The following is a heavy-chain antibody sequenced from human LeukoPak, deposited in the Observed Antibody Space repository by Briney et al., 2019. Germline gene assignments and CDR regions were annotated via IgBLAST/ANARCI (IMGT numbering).Heavy chain of an antibody. D-gene: IGHD3-9*01. J-gene: IGHJ4*02. CDR2: ITSGGDYI. Sequence: PGGSLRLSCAASGFTFNTSNMNWVRQAPGKGLEWVSSITSGGDYIYYADSVKGRFTTSRDNAKNSLSPQLNSLRVEDTAVYYCARGHYDVLAASYKWTPDYWGQGTLVTVSS. CDR3: ARGHYDVLAASYKWTPDY. CDR1: GFTFNTSN. V-gene: IGHV3-21*01.